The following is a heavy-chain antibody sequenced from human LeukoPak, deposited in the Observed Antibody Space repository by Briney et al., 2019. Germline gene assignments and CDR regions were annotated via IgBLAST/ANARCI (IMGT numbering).Heavy chain of an antibody. CDR2: ISYDGSNK. V-gene: IGHV3-30-3*01. J-gene: IGHJ4*02. CDR3: ARTSSSTSHFDY. CDR1: GFTFSSYA. D-gene: IGHD2-2*01. Sequence: GGSLRLSCAASGFTFSSYAMHWVRQAPGKGLEGVAVISYDGSNKYYADSVKGRFTISRDNSKNTLYLQMNSLRAEDTAVYYCARTSSSTSHFDYWGQGTLVTVSS.